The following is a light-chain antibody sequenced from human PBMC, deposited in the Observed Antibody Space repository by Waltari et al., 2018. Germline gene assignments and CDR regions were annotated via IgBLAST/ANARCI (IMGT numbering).Light chain of an antibody. CDR3: SSYAGDNRLI. CDR2: QVT. Sequence: QSALTKPASVSGSPGQSITITCTGTSNEFGYFDLISWYQQHTGKAPKLLIYQVTKRPSEISYRFAGSKSGSTASLTISGLQSEDEADYYCSSYAGDNRLIFGGGTKVTVL. J-gene: IGLJ2*01. V-gene: IGLV2-23*02. CDR1: SNEFGYFDL.